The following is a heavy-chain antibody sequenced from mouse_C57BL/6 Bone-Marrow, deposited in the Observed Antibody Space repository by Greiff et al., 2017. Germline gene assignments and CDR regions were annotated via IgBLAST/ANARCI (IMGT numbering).Heavy chain of an antibody. V-gene: IGHV1-69*01. CDR3: ASGTTVAAY. CDR1: GYTFTSYW. D-gene: IGHD1-1*01. J-gene: IGHJ3*01. Sequence: VQLQQPGAELVMPGASVKLSCTASGYTFTSYWMHWVKQRTGQGLEWIGEIDPSDSYTNYNQKFKGKSTLTVDKSSSTAYMQRSSLTSEDSAVYCCASGTTVAAYWGQGTLVTVSA. CDR2: IDPSDSYT.